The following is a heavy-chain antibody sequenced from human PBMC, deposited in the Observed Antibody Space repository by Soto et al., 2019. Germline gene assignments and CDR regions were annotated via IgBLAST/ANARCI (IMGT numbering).Heavy chain of an antibody. CDR1: GFTFSSYS. CDR2: ISSSSSYI. CDR3: ARSGYSYAKNWFDP. V-gene: IGHV3-21*01. D-gene: IGHD5-18*01. J-gene: IGHJ5*02. Sequence: GSLRLSWAASGFTFSSYSMNWVRQAPGKGLEWVSSISSSSSYIYYADSVKGRFTISRDNAKNSLYLQMNSLRAEDTAVYYCARSGYSYAKNWFDPWGQGTLVTVSS.